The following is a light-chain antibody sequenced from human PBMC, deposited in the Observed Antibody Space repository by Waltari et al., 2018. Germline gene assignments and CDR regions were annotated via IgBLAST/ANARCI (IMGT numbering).Light chain of an antibody. CDR1: QSVSSY. CDR2: DAS. V-gene: IGKV3-11*01. J-gene: IGKJ5*01. CDR3: QQRSDWPPH. Sequence: EIVLTQSPATLSLSPGERATLYCRASQSVSSYLGWYQQTPGQAPRLLIYDASNRATGIPARFSGSGSGTDFTLTISSLEPEDFAVYYCQQRSDWPPHFGQGTRLEMK.